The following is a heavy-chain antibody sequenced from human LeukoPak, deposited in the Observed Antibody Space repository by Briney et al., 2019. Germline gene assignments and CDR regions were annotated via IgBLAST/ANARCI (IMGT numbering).Heavy chain of an antibody. CDR1: GFTFDNFG. J-gene: IGHJ6*02. CDR3: AKSTGLYFYGVDV. D-gene: IGHD3-10*01. CDR2: ISWNSNNI. Sequence: GGSLRLSCAASGFTFDNFGMYWFRQAPGRGLEWVTAISWNSNNIAYADSVTRRFTLSRDNAKTSLYLHMNSLRTEDTALYYCAKSTGLYFYGVDVWGQGTTVTVSS. V-gene: IGHV3-9*01.